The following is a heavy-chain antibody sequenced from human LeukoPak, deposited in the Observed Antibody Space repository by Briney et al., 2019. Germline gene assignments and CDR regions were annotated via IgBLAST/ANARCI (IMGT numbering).Heavy chain of an antibody. V-gene: IGHV4-30-2*03. CDR3: ARHAVGFTIFGVVIIRWFDP. J-gene: IGHJ5*02. Sequence: LRLSCAASGFTFSSDAMSWVRQAPGKGLEWIGSIYYSGSTYYNPSLKSRVTISVDTSKNQFSLKLSSVTAADTAVYYCARHAVGFTIFGVVIIRWFDPWGQGTLVTVSS. CDR1: GFTFSSDA. CDR2: IYYSGST. D-gene: IGHD3-3*01.